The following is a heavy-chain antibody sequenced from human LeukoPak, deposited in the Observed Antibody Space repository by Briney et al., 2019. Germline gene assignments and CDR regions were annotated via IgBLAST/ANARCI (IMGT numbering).Heavy chain of an antibody. J-gene: IGHJ5*02. CDR2: IDSDGKST. CDR3: VRDKEVVTGIGWFDP. D-gene: IGHD2-21*02. V-gene: IGHV3-74*01. Sequence: PGRSLRLSCAASGFTFSNYWMHWVRQAPGKGLVWVSRIDSDGKSTNYADSVKGRFTISRDNAKNTLYLQMNSLRVEDTAVYYCVRDKEVVTGIGWFDPWGQGTLVTVSS. CDR1: GFTFSNYW.